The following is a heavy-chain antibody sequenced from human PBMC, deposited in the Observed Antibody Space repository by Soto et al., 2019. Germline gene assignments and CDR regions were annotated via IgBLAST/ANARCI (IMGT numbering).Heavy chain of an antibody. Sequence: SETLSLTCTVSGGSITNYYWSWIRQPPGKGLEWIGYIYYSGGTNYNPSLKSRVTISVDTSKYQFSLKLSSVTAADTAVYYCARDRGGLVYWGQGILVTVSS. CDR1: GGSITNYY. D-gene: IGHD6-25*01. V-gene: IGHV4-59*01. J-gene: IGHJ4*02. CDR2: IYYSGGT. CDR3: ARDRGGLVY.